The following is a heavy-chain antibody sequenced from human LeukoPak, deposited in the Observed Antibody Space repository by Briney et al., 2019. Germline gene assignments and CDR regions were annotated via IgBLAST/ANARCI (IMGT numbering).Heavy chain of an antibody. J-gene: IGHJ4*02. Sequence: GGSLRLSCAASGFTFSDYHMNWIRQAPGKGLEWVSAISGSGGSTYYADSVKGRFTISRDNSKNTLYLQMNSLRAEDTAVYYCAEDHKQLVQDYFDYWGQGTLVTVSS. CDR3: AEDHKQLVQDYFDY. V-gene: IGHV3-23*01. CDR2: ISGSGGST. D-gene: IGHD6-13*01. CDR1: GFTFSDYH.